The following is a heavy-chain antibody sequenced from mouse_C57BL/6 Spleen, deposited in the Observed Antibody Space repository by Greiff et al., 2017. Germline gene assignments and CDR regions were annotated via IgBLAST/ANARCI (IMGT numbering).Heavy chain of an antibody. CDR2: INPSTGGT. J-gene: IGHJ2*01. V-gene: IGHV1-42*01. D-gene: IGHD3-2*02. CDR1: GYSFTGYY. CDR3: ARSRDSSGYGY. Sequence: VQLQQSGPELVKPGASVKISCKASGYSFTGYYMNWVKQSPEKSLEWIGEINPSTGGTTYTQKFKAKATLTVDKSSSTAYMQLKSLTSEDSAVYYCARSRDSSGYGYWGQGTTLTVSS.